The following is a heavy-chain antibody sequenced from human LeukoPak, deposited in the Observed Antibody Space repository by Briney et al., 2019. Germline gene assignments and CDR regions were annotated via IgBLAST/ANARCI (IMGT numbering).Heavy chain of an antibody. CDR1: GFTFSSYW. CDR2: INTDGSST. J-gene: IGHJ6*03. V-gene: IGHV3-74*01. CDR3: ARPRRPYYYDSSGLDYYYMDV. D-gene: IGHD3-22*01. Sequence: PGGSLRLSCAASGFTFSSYWMHWVRQAPGKGLVWVSRINTDGSSTSYADSVKGRFTISRDNAKNTLHLQMNSVRAEDTAVYYYARPRRPYYYDSSGLDYYYMDVWGKGTTVTVSS.